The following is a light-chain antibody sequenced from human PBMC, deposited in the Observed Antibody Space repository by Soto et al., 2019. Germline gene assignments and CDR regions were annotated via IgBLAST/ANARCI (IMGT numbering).Light chain of an antibody. J-gene: IGKJ2*01. V-gene: IGKV3-20*01. CDR1: QSVSSIY. CDR2: GAS. Sequence: EIVLTQSPGTLSLSPGERATLSCRASQSVSSIYLAWYQQKPGQAPRLLIYGASSRATGIPDRFSGSGSGIDFTLTISRLEPEDFAVYYCQQYGSSHPYTFGQGTKVEI. CDR3: QQYGSSHPYT.